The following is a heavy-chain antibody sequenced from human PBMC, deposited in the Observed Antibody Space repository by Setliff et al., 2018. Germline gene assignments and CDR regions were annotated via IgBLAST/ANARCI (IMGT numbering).Heavy chain of an antibody. D-gene: IGHD1-26*01. Sequence: ASVKVSCKTSGYLLTSYGLTWVRQAPGQGLEWMGWISPYNGHTNSAQKLQGRVTMTTDTSTNTAYMELRSLRSDDTAMYYCARERSYDGLNYYGMDVWGQGTTVTVSS. J-gene: IGHJ6*01. V-gene: IGHV1-18*01. CDR1: GYLLTSYG. CDR3: ARERSYDGLNYYGMDV. CDR2: ISPYNGHT.